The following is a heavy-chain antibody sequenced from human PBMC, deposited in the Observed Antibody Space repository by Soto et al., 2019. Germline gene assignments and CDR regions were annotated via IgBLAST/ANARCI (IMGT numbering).Heavy chain of an antibody. Sequence: LRLSCVASGFTFSSYGIHWVRQAPGKGLEWVAVISNDGSKEYYADSVKGRFTISRDNSKNTLYLQMDSLRPEDTAVYYCAKEITVAGDFDYWGHGTLVTVSS. D-gene: IGHD6-19*01. CDR2: ISNDGSKE. J-gene: IGHJ4*01. V-gene: IGHV3-30*18. CDR3: AKEITVAGDFDY. CDR1: GFTFSSYG.